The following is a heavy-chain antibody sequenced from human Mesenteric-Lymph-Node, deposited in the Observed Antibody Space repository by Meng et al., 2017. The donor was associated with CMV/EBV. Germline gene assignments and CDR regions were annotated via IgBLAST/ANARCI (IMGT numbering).Heavy chain of an antibody. Sequence: PGGPFRKYAISWVRQAPGQGLEWMGGFIPIFGTADYAQKFQGRVMITADDSTSMAYMELSSLRSDDTAVYYCARACSSTSCYGNFDYWGQGTLVTVSS. CDR3: ARACSSTSCYGNFDY. CDR1: GGPFRKYA. V-gene: IGHV1-69*01. CDR2: FIPIFGTA. J-gene: IGHJ4*02. D-gene: IGHD2-2*01.